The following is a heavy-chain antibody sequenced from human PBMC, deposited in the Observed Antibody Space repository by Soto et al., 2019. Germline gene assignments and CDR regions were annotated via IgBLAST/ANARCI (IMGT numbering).Heavy chain of an antibody. V-gene: IGHV1-2*04. Sequence: ASVKVSCKASGYTFTGYYMHWVRQAPGQGLEWMGWINPNSGGTNYAQKFQGWVTMTRDTSISTAYMELSRLRSDDTAVYYCARGYCSSTSCYVDGRFDPWGQGTLVTVSS. CDR1: GYTFTGYY. CDR3: ARGYCSSTSCYVDGRFDP. D-gene: IGHD2-2*01. J-gene: IGHJ5*02. CDR2: INPNSGGT.